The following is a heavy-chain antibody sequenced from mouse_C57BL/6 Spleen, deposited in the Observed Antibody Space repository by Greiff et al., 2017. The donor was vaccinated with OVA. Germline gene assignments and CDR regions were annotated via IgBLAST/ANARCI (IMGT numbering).Heavy chain of an antibody. Sequence: EVKLQESGGGLVKPGGSLKLSCAASGFTFSDYGMHWVGQAPEKGLEWFAYISSGSSTIYYADTVKGRFTISRDNAKNTLFLQMTSLRSEDTAMYYCARGLWFAYWGQGTLVTVSA. CDR3: ARGLWFAY. CDR1: GFTFSDYG. J-gene: IGHJ3*01. CDR2: ISSGSSTI. V-gene: IGHV5-17*01. D-gene: IGHD3-1*01.